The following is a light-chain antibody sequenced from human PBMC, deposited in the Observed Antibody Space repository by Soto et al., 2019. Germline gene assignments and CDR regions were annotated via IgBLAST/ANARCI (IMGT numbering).Light chain of an antibody. CDR2: GAS. CDR1: QSVSSSY. J-gene: IGKJ1*01. Sequence: PGGRATLSCRASQSVSSSYLTWYQQKPGQAPRLLIDGASTRATGIPARFSGSGSGTEFTLTINSLQSEDFAVYYCQQYNNWPRTFGQGTKVDIK. V-gene: IGKV3D-15*01. CDR3: QQYNNWPRT.